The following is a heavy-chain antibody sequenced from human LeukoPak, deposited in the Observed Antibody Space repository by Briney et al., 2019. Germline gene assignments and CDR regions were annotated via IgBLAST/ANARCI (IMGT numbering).Heavy chain of an antibody. CDR2: ISHSGNT. V-gene: IGHV4-34*01. D-gene: IGHD3-16*02. J-gene: IGHJ4*02. Sequence: SETLSLTCAVYGGSFSGYYCSWIRQPPGKGLEWIGEISHSGNTNYNPSLKSRVTISVDTSKNQFSLKLSSVTAADTAVFYCARSIMITFGGVIAPYYFDYWGQGTLVTVSS. CDR1: GGSFSGYY. CDR3: ARSIMITFGGVIAPYYFDY.